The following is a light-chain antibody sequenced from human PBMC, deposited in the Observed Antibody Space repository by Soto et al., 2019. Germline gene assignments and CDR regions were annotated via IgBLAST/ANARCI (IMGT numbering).Light chain of an antibody. Sequence: EIVLTQSPGTLSLSPGERATLSCRASQSVSSDYLAWYQQKPGQAPRLLIYGASSRATGIPDRFSGSGSGTDFTLTISRREPEDFAVYSCQQDGSSPRTFGQGTKLEIK. V-gene: IGKV3-20*01. CDR3: QQDGSSPRT. CDR1: QSVSSDY. CDR2: GAS. J-gene: IGKJ2*01.